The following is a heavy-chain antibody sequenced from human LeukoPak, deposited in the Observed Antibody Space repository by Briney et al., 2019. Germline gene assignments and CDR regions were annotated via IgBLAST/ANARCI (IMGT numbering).Heavy chain of an antibody. J-gene: IGHJ5*02. CDR1: GYTFTSYG. V-gene: IGHV1-18*01. CDR3: ARDYRLRFLEWPNRQGNWFDP. CDR2: ISAYNGNT. D-gene: IGHD3-3*01. Sequence: GASVKVSCKASGYTFTSYGIIWVRQAPGQGLEWMGWISAYNGNTNYAQKLQGRVTMTTDTSTSTAYMELRSLRSDDTAVYYCARDYRLRFLEWPNRQGNWFDPWGQGTLVTVSS.